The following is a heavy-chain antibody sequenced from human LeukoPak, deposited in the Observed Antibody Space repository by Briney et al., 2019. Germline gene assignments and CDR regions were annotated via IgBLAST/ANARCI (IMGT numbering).Heavy chain of an antibody. CDR1: GYTLTELS. V-gene: IGHV1-24*01. J-gene: IGHJ4*02. CDR3: ATATQAIYGSGSPFDY. CDR2: FDPEDGET. D-gene: IGHD3-10*01. Sequence: ASVKVSCEVSGYTLTELSMHWVRQAPGKGLEWMGGFDPEDGETIYAQKFQGRVTMTEDTSTDTAYMELSSLRSEDTAVYYCATATQAIYGSGSPFDYWGQGTLVTVSS.